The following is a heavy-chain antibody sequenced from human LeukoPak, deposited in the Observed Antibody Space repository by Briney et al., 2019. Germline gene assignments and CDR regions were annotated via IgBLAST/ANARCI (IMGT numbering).Heavy chain of an antibody. CDR1: GGSFSGYY. J-gene: IGHJ4*02. CDR2: INHSGST. Sequence: ASETLSLTCAVYGGSFSGYYWSWIRQPPGKGLEWIGEINHSGSTNYNPSLKSRVTISVDTSKNQFSLKLSSVTAADTAVYYCARGVGSSSWYPHLYFDYWGQGTLVTVSS. V-gene: IGHV4-34*01. CDR3: ARGVGSSSWYPHLYFDY. D-gene: IGHD6-13*01.